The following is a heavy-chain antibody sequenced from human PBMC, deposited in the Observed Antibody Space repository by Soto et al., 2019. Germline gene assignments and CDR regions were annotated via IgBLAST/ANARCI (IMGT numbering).Heavy chain of an antibody. Sequence: QVQLVQSGAEVKKPGSSVKVSCRASGGTFSSYAISWVRQAPGQGLEWMGGIIPIFGTANYAQKFQGRVTITADESTSTPYMELSSLRSEDTAVYYCASDPAGRTNWNYVTSQNYGMDVWGQGTTVTVSS. CDR1: GGTFSSYA. V-gene: IGHV1-69*12. CDR2: IIPIFGTA. CDR3: ASDPAGRTNWNYVTSQNYGMDV. D-gene: IGHD1-7*01. J-gene: IGHJ6*02.